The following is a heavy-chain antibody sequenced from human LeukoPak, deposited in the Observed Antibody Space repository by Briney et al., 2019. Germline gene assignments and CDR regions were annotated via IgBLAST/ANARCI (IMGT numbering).Heavy chain of an antibody. J-gene: IGHJ2*01. CDR2: IYYRGSP. Sequence: SETLSLTCTVSGGSISSTSYYWGWIRQPPGKGLEWRGSIYYRGSPYYNPSPKSRVTISGDTPKSQLSLKGSSVTAADTAVYYCARHVPSAPMIVVVVTPPYLPDFDLWGRGTLVTVSS. V-gene: IGHV4-39*01. CDR1: GGSISSTSYY. D-gene: IGHD3-22*01. CDR3: ARHVPSAPMIVVVVTPPYLPDFDL.